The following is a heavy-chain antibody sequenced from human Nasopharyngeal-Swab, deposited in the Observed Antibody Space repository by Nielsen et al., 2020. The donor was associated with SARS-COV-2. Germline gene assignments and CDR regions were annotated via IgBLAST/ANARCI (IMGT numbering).Heavy chain of an antibody. J-gene: IGHJ6*02. CDR2: INHSGST. Sequence: SETLSLTYAVYGGSFSGYYWSWIRQPPGKGLEWIGEINHSGSTNYNPSLKSRVTISVDTSKNQFSLKLSSVTAADTAVYYCARVTIFGGSYGMDVWGQGTTVTVSS. CDR3: ARVTIFGGSYGMDV. CDR1: GGSFSGYY. D-gene: IGHD3-3*01. V-gene: IGHV4-34*01.